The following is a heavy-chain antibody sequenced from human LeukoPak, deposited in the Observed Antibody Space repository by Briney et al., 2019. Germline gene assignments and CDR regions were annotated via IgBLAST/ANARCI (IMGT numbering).Heavy chain of an antibody. CDR1: VYTFTGFY. J-gene: IGHJ3*02. CDR3: ARDLSQWLVRDAFDI. CDR2: INRNSCGP. Sequence: ASVKVSCRDSVYTFTGFYIHWVRQAPGRGLEWMGWINRNSCGPNHAQNFQGTVNITREPSISTAYKELSRLRSDGTAVYYCARDLSQWLVRDAFDIWGEGTMVTVSS. V-gene: IGHV1-2*02. D-gene: IGHD6-19*01.